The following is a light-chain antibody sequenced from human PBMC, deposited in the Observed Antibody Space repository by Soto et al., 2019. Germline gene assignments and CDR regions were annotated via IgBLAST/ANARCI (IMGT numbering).Light chain of an antibody. J-gene: IGKJ1*01. CDR2: PAS. CDR1: QSVNSNY. Sequence: EIVLTQSPGTLSLSPGERATLSCRASQSVNSNYLAWYHQKPGQPPRLLIYPASSRAAGIPDRFSGSGSGTDFTLTISRLEPEDFAVYYCHQFVGSPWTFGQGTKVEI. CDR3: HQFVGSPWT. V-gene: IGKV3-20*01.